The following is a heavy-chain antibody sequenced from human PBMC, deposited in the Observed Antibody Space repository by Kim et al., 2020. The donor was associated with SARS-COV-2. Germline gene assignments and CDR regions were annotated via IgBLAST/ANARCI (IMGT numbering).Heavy chain of an antibody. CDR3: ARGRAGSGPWFDP. D-gene: IGHD3-10*01. J-gene: IGHJ5*02. V-gene: IGHV4-30-2*01. Sequence: STPSRESRVTLSVDRSKNPFSLKLSSVAAADAAVYYCARGRAGSGPWFDPWGQGTLVTVSS.